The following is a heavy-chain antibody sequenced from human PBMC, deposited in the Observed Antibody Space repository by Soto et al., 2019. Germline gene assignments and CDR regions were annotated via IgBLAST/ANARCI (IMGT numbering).Heavy chain of an antibody. CDR3: GRGPSPRAPAGGTPYYYAMDV. D-gene: IGHD6-13*01. CDR2: MNPINGAT. Sequence: QVQLVQSGAEVKQSGASVKVSCKASGYDFTAYDINWVRQASGQGLEWMGWMNPINGATGSARRFQGRVDMTRNTATGTAYLELTSLRSDDSAVYYCGRGPSPRAPAGGTPYYYAMDVWGQGTTVTVSS. CDR1: GYDFTAYD. V-gene: IGHV1-8*02. J-gene: IGHJ6*02.